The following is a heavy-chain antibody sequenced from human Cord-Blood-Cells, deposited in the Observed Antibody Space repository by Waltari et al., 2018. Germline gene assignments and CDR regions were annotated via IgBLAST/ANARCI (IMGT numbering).Heavy chain of an antibody. D-gene: IGHD6-13*01. CDR2: IYHSGST. Sequence: QVQLQESGPGLVKPSETLSLTCTVSGYSISSGYYWGWIRQPPGKGLELIGSIYHSGSTDYHPSRKSRVTRSVDTSKNQFSLKLSSVTAADTAVYYCARGVGIAAAGKVDYWGQGTLVTVSS. J-gene: IGHJ4*02. CDR1: GYSISSGYY. CDR3: ARGVGIAAAGKVDY. V-gene: IGHV4-38-2*02.